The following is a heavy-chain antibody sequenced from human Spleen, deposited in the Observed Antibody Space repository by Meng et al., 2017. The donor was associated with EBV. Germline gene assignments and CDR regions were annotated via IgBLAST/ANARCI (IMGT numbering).Heavy chain of an antibody. J-gene: IGHJ4*02. CDR1: GSAFTSYD. CDR2: MNPSSGNT. Sequence: QVELGVSWAEFETPGASVKVSCKASGSAFTSYDLNLVRQATGQGLEWMGWMNPSSGNTGYAQKFQGRVTMTRDTSISTAYMELSSLRSEDTAVYYCVSTAGQSTTWRYFDLWGRGTLVTVSS. D-gene: IGHD1-1*01. V-gene: IGHV1-8*01. CDR3: VSTAGQSTTWRYFDL.